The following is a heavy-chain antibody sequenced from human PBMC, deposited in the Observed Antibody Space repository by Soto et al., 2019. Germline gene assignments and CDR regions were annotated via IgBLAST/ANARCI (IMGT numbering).Heavy chain of an antibody. V-gene: IGHV3-15*01. CDR1: GFTFSNAW. CDR2: IKSKTDGGTT. D-gene: IGHD4-17*01. Sequence: VGSLRLSCAASGFTFSNAWMSWVRPAPGKGLEWVGRIKSKTDGGTTDYAAPVKGRFTISRDDSKNTLYLQMNSLKTEDTAVYYCTTPGGDYVVDVWGQGTTVTVSS. J-gene: IGHJ6*02. CDR3: TTPGGDYVVDV.